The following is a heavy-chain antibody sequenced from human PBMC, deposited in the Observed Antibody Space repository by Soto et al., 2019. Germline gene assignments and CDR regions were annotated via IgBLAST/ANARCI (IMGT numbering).Heavy chain of an antibody. J-gene: IGHJ6*02. CDR1: GGSIISSNYH. D-gene: IGHD2-15*01. V-gene: IGHV4-39*07. Sequence: SETLCLTCTVSGGSIISSNYHWGWIRQPPGKGLEWIGYIYYSGSTYYNPSLKSRVTISVDTSKNQFSLKLSSVTAADTAVYYCARVPEGYSSGYEAFPSGMDVWGQGPTVTVSS. CDR3: ARVPEGYSSGYEAFPSGMDV. CDR2: IYYSGST.